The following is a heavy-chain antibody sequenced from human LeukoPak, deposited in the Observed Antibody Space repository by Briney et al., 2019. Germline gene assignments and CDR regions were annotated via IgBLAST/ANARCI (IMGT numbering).Heavy chain of an antibody. J-gene: IGHJ1*01. CDR3: ARGYCSSTSCPSGFQH. CDR2: INPSGGST. Sequence: ASVKVSCKASGYTFTGYYMHWVRQAPGQGLEWMGIINPSGGSTSYAQKFQGRVTMTRDMSTSTVYMELSSLRSEDTAVYYCARGYCSSTSCPSGFQHWGQGTLVTVSS. D-gene: IGHD2-2*01. V-gene: IGHV1-46*01. CDR1: GYTFTGYY.